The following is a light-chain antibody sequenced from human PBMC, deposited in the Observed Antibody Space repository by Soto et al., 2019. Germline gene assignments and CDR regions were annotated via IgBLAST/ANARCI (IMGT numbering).Light chain of an antibody. CDR2: TDY. J-gene: IGLJ3*02. Sequence: QSVLTQPPSASGTPGQRVTISCSGTSSNIGTYTVNWYQQLPGTAPKLLIYTDYQRPSGVPDRFSGSKSGTSASLAINGLHSEDEADYYWASWDDNLNGGVFGGGTKVTVL. CDR1: SSNIGTYT. V-gene: IGLV1-44*01. CDR3: ASWDDNLNGGV.